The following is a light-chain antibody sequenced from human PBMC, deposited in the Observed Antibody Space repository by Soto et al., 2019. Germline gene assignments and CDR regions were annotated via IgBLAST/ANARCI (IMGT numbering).Light chain of an antibody. J-gene: IGKJ2*01. CDR3: QQYNSYSTVT. Sequence: DIQMTQSPSTLSASVGDRVTITCRASQSISSWLAWYQQKPGKAPKLLIYDASSLESGVPSRFSGSGSGTEFTLTIRSLQPDDFATYYCQQYNSYSTVTFGKGTKLEIK. CDR2: DAS. CDR1: QSISSW. V-gene: IGKV1-5*01.